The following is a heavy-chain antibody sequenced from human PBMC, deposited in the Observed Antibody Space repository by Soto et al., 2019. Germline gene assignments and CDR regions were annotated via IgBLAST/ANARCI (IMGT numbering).Heavy chain of an antibody. V-gene: IGHV4-59*01. D-gene: IGHD6-19*01. Sequence: SETLSLTCTTSCISLSGKYWSWIRQPPGKDLEWIGYIYDSGSTNYSPSLQSRVTMSVDRSKNQFSLALTSVTAADTALYFCARYRRGTGWYYLDYWGQG. CDR1: CISLSGKY. CDR2: IYDSGST. J-gene: IGHJ4*02. CDR3: ARYRRGTGWYYLDY.